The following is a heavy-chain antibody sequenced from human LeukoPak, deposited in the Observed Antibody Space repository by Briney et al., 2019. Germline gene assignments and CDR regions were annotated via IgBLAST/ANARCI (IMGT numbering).Heavy chain of an antibody. CDR3: ARCYSSSSWFFDY. Sequence: SETLSLTCAVYGGSFSGYYWSWIRQPPGKGLERIGEINHSGSTNYNPSLKSRVTISVDTSKNQFSLKLSSVTAADTAVYYCARCYSSSSWFFDYWGQGTLVTVSS. D-gene: IGHD6-6*01. V-gene: IGHV4-34*01. CDR1: GGSFSGYY. J-gene: IGHJ4*02. CDR2: INHSGST.